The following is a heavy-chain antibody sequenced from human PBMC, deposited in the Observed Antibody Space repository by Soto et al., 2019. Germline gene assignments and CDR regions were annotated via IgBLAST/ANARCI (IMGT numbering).Heavy chain of an antibody. CDR3: ARDCSSTSCYWMDFDY. V-gene: IGHV1-18*01. CDR1: GYTFTSYG. D-gene: IGHD2-2*01. J-gene: IGHJ4*02. CDR2: ISAYNGNT. Sequence: GASVMVSCKASGYTFTSYGISWVRQAPGQGLEWMGWISAYNGNTNYAQKLQGRVTMTTDTSTSTAYMELRSLRSDDTAVYYCARDCSSTSCYWMDFDYWAKGTLVTVSS.